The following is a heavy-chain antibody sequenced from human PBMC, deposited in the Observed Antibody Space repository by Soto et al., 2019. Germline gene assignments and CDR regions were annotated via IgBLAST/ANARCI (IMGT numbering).Heavy chain of an antibody. CDR3: ASRTYAMDG. J-gene: IGHJ6*02. CDR2: IFHNGNT. Sequence: QVQLQESGPGLVKPSGTLSLTCAVSGGSISSSNWWSWVRQPPGKGLEWIGEIFHNGNTYSNPSLTGRVTMSVDKSKNQFSLNLNSVTAADTAVYYCASRTYAMDGWGQGTTVTVSS. CDR1: GGSISSSNW. V-gene: IGHV4-4*02.